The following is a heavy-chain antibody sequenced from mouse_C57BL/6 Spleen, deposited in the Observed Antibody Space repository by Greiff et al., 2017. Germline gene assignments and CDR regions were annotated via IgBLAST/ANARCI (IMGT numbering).Heavy chain of an antibody. CDR2: ISSGGDYI. Sequence: EVQRVESGEGLVKPGGSLKLSCAASGFTFSSYAMSWVRQTPEKRLEWVAYISSGGDYIYYADNVKGRFTISRDNARNTLYLQMSSLKSEDTAMYYCTRASLYYYGSSYWYFDVWGTGTTVTVSS. V-gene: IGHV5-9-1*02. J-gene: IGHJ1*03. CDR3: TRASLYYYGSSYWYFDV. D-gene: IGHD1-1*01. CDR1: GFTFSSYA.